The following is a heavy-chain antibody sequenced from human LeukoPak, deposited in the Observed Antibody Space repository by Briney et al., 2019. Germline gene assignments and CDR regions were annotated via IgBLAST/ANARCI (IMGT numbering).Heavy chain of an antibody. J-gene: IGHJ6*03. Sequence: HPGGSLRLSCVGSGFMFSNYYMYWVRQAPGKGLVWVSRIKNAGIDTIYADSVKGRFTVSRDNAKNTVYSQMSSLRAEDTAVYYCARGGYGHNMDVWGEGTTVTVSS. CDR3: ARGGYGHNMDV. CDR2: IKNAGIDT. D-gene: IGHD3-10*01. V-gene: IGHV3-74*01. CDR1: GFMFSNYY.